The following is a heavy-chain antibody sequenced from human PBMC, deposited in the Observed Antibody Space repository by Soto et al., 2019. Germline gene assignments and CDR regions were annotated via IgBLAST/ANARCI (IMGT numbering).Heavy chain of an antibody. V-gene: IGHV4-31*03. J-gene: IGHJ4*02. D-gene: IGHD1-1*01. Sequence: QVQLQESGPGLVKPSQTLSLTCSVSGGSISSGGYYWSWIRQHPGKGLEWIGYIYYSGSTYYNPSLRSRVTISVDTSKNHFSLKLSSVTAADTAAYYCARWPQLEPRFYYWGQGNLVTVSS. CDR3: ARWPQLEPRFYY. CDR1: GGSISSGGYY. CDR2: IYYSGST.